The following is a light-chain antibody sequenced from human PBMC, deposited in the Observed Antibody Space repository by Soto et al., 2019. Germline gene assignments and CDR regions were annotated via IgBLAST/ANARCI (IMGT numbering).Light chain of an antibody. CDR2: AAS. J-gene: IGKJ4*01. CDR3: HQSFSSPFT. Sequence: DIPMTQSPSSLSASIGDRVTITCRASQNINSYLNWYQQRPGKAPRLLIFAASSLQSYVPSRFSGSGSGPYFTLTINSLQPEDFAVYYCHQSFSSPFTFGGGTRVDI. V-gene: IGKV1-39*01. CDR1: QNINSY.